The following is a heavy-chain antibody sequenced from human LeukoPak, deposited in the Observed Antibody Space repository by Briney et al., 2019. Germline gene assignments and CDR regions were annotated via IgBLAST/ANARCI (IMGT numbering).Heavy chain of an antibody. D-gene: IGHD3-10*01. V-gene: IGHV5-51*01. Sequence: GESLKISCEGSGYSFTSYWIGWVRQMPGKGLEWMRIIYPGDSDTRYSPSLKGQVTITADKSISTAYLQWSSLKASDTAIYYCARQRGASGSYYNALDYWGQGTLVTVSS. J-gene: IGHJ4*02. CDR2: IYPGDSDT. CDR3: ARQRGASGSYYNALDY. CDR1: GYSFTSYW.